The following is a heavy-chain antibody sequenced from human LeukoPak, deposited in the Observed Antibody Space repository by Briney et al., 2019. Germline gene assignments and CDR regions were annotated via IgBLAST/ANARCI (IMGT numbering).Heavy chain of an antibody. CDR1: GASISSGNYY. D-gene: IGHD2-8*02. CDR3: ARGHTGQNWFDP. V-gene: IGHV4-61*02. Sequence: SETLSLTCTVSGASISSGNYYWSWIRQTAGKGLEWIGRIHVTGRTDYNPSLKSRVTVSLDTAKNQYSLQLSSVSAADTAIYYCARGHTGQNWFDPWGQGTLVTVSS. CDR2: IHVTGRT. J-gene: IGHJ5*02.